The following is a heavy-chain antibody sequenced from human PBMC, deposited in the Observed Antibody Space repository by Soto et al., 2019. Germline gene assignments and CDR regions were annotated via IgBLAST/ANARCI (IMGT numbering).Heavy chain of an antibody. V-gene: IGHV3-48*02. J-gene: IGHJ3*02. D-gene: IGHD1-26*01. CDR3: VRDRAGGAFDI. CDR1: GFTFNTYS. Sequence: EVQLVESGGGLVQPGGSLRLSCAASGFTFNTYSMNWVRQAPGKGLEWLSFINTNSKTIYYADSLKGRFTISRDNARNSLYLQMNSLRDDDTAVYCCVRDRAGGAFDIWGQGTMVTVSS. CDR2: INTNSKTI.